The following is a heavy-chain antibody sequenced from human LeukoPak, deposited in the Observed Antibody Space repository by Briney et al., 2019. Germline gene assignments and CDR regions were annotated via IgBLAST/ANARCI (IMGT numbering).Heavy chain of an antibody. CDR2: IYTSGST. CDR3: AREYRVTTNTFDI. J-gene: IGHJ3*02. V-gene: IGHV4-61*02. Sequence: SETLSLTCTVSGVSISTTSYYWCWIRQPAGRDWSGRIYTSGSTNYNPSLNSRVTISVDTSKNQFSLKLSSVTAADTAVYYCAREYRVTTNTFDIWGQGTMVTVSS. D-gene: IGHD1-14*01. CDR1: GVSISTTSYY.